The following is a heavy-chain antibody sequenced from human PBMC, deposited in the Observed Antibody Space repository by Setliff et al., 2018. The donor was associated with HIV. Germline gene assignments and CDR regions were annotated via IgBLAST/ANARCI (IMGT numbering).Heavy chain of an antibody. D-gene: IGHD2-2*01. J-gene: IGHJ3*02. Sequence: SETLSLTCTVSGGSISSSSYYWGWIRQPPGKGLEWIGSIYYSGSTYFNPSLKSRVTISVDTSKNQFSLKLSSVTAADTAVYYCARETRSSFAMDDASDIWGQGTMVTVSS. V-gene: IGHV4-39*07. CDR1: GGSISSSSYY. CDR2: IYYSGST. CDR3: ARETRSSFAMDDASDI.